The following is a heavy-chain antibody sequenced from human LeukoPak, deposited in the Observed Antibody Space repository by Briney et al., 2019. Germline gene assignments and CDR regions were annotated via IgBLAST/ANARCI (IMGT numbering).Heavy chain of an antibody. CDR1: GFTFSSYS. CDR3: AKAFYGNNFDY. D-gene: IGHD1/OR15-1a*01. J-gene: IGHJ4*02. V-gene: IGHV3-23*01. CDR2: ISGSGGST. Sequence: GGSLRLSCAASGFTFSSYSMNWVRQAPGKGLEWVSAISGSGGSTYYADSVKGRFTISRDNSKNTLYLQMNSLRAEDTAVYYCAKAFYGNNFDYWGQGTLVTVSS.